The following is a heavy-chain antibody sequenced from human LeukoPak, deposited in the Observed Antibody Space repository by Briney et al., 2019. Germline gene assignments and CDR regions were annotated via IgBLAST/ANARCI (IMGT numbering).Heavy chain of an antibody. J-gene: IGHJ4*02. D-gene: IGHD3-10*01. V-gene: IGHV1-18*01. CDR1: GYTFTSYG. CDR2: ISAYNGNT. CDR3: ARDAYYYGSGTAQEDY. Sequence: ASVKASCKASGYTFTSYGISWVRQAPGQGLEWMGWISAYNGNTNYAQKLQGRVTMTTDTSTSTAYMELRSLRSDDTAVYYCARDAYYYGSGTAQEDYWGQGTLVTVSS.